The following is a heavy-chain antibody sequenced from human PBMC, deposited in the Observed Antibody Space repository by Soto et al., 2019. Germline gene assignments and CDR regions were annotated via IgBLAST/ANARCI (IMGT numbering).Heavy chain of an antibody. Sequence: SETLSLTCTVSGGSISSYYWSWIRQPPGKGLEWIGYIYYSGSTNYNPSLKSRVTISVDTSKNQFSLKLSSVTAADTAVYYCARQSSPDSLRTMFDYWGQGTLVTVSS. CDR2: IYYSGST. J-gene: IGHJ4*02. CDR3: ARQSSPDSLRTMFDY. CDR1: GGSISSYY. V-gene: IGHV4-59*08.